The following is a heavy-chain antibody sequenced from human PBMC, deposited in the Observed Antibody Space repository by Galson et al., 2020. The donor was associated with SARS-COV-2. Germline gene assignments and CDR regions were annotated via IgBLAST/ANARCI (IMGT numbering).Heavy chain of an antibody. CDR1: GYTFTSYG. V-gene: IGHV1-18*01. D-gene: IGHD3-22*01. Sequence: ASVKVSCKASGYTFTSYGISWVRQAPGQGLEWMGWISAYNGNTNYAQKLQGRVTMTTDTSTSTAYMELRSLRSDDTAVYYCVRTISEIVVEYHFGYWGQGTLVTVSS. CDR2: ISAYNGNT. CDR3: VRTISEIVVEYHFGY. J-gene: IGHJ4*02.